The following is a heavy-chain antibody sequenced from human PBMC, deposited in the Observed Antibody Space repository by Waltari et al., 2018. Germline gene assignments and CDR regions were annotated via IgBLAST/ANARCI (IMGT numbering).Heavy chain of an antibody. CDR3: VRIASHSGDY. J-gene: IGHJ4*02. D-gene: IGHD6-25*01. V-gene: IGHV3-7*04. CDR1: GFTISGNW. CDR2: IKEDGTKQ. Sequence: ELQLEESGGGLVQPGGSVRLSCGASGFTISGNWMAWVRQSPRKGLEWVAAIKEDGTKQASVASVEGRFTISRDNAKNSLHLQMNSLRPEDTALYFCVRIASHSGDYWGQGTLVTVSS.